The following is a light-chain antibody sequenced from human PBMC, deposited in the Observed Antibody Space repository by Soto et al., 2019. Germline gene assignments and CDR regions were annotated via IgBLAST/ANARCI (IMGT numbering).Light chain of an antibody. V-gene: IGLV1-44*01. J-gene: IGLJ2*01. CDR1: SSNIGSNT. CDR2: TIN. CDR3: AAWDDSVNGVV. Sequence: QSVLTQSPSVSGTPGQRVTISCSGSSSNIGSNTVNWYQQLPGTAPKLLIYTINQRPSGVPDRVSGSKSGTSASLAISGLQSEDEADYYCAAWDDSVNGVVFGGGTKLTVL.